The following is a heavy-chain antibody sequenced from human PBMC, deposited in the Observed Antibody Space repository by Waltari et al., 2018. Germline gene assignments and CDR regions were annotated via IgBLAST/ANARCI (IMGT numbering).Heavy chain of an antibody. Sequence: QVQLVQSGAEVKKPGSSVKVSCKASGGTFSSYAISWVRQAPGQGLEWMGGIIPIFGTATDAQKFQGRVTITADESTSTAYMELSSLRSEDTAVYYCARYDFCSGYYNADYYYGMDVWGQGTTVTVSS. CDR2: IIPIFGTA. CDR1: GGTFSSYA. V-gene: IGHV1-69*01. J-gene: IGHJ6*02. D-gene: IGHD3-3*01. CDR3: ARYDFCSGYYNADYYYGMDV.